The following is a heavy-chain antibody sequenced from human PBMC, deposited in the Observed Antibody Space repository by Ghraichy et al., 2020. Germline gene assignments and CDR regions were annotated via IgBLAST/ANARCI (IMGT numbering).Heavy chain of an antibody. CDR2: INDSGST. Sequence: GSLRLSCAVYGVSFRSYYWSWIRQTPGKGLEWIAEINDSGSTNYNPSLESRVTISVDPSKNQVSLKVTSVTAADTAIYYCASSDYRKIDYWGQGTQVTVSS. CDR3: ASSDYRKIDY. CDR1: GVSFRSYY. V-gene: IGHV4-34*01. J-gene: IGHJ4*02. D-gene: IGHD4-11*01.